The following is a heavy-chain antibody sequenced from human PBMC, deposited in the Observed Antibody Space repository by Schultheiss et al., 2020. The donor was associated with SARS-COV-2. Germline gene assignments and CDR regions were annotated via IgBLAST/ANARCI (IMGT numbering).Heavy chain of an antibody. Sequence: GGSLRLSCAASGFTFSSYSMKWVRQAPGKGLEWVSSISSSSSYIYYADSVKGRFTISRDNAKNSLYLQMNSLKTEDTAVYYCTTAPNRYYYGSGSPTDWGQGTLVTVSS. J-gene: IGHJ4*02. CDR3: TTAPNRYYYGSGSPTD. CDR1: GFTFSSYS. D-gene: IGHD3-10*01. V-gene: IGHV3-21*03. CDR2: ISSSSSYI.